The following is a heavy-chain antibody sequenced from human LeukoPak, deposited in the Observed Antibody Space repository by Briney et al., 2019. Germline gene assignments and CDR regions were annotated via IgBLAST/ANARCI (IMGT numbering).Heavy chain of an antibody. Sequence: PGGSLRLSCAASGFTFSGSAMHWVRQASGKGLEWVGRIRSKANSYATAYAASVKGRFTISRDDSKNTAYLQMNSLKTEDTAVYFCTRQAGDYEDYYYYGMDVWGQGTTVTVSS. V-gene: IGHV3-73*01. CDR2: IRSKANSYAT. CDR3: TRQAGDYEDYYYYGMDV. D-gene: IGHD4-17*01. J-gene: IGHJ6*02. CDR1: GFTFSGSA.